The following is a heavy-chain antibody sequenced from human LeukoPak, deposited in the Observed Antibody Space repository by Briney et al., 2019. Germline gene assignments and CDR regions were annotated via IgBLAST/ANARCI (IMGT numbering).Heavy chain of an antibody. CDR1: GFTFNNAW. J-gene: IGHJ5*02. CDR3: TSHAAFAP. Sequence: PGGSLRLSCAASGFTFNNAWMNWVRQAPGKGLEWVGRIKSKNVGGTTDYAAPVKGRFTISRDDSKNTVYLQMNSLKIEDTAVYYCTSHAAFAPWGQGTLVTV. V-gene: IGHV3-15*01. CDR2: IKSKNVGGTT.